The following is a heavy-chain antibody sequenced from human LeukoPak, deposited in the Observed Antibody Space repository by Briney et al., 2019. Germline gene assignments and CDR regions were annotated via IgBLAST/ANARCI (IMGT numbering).Heavy chain of an antibody. CDR1: GGSISSYY. CDR3: ARAPHDFWSGYAWFDP. Sequence: PSETLSLTCTVSGGSISSYYWSWIRQPPGKGLEWIGYIYYSGSTNYNPSLKSRVTISVDTSKNQFSLKLSSVTAADTAVYYCARAPHDFWSGYAWFDPWGQGTLVTVSS. J-gene: IGHJ5*02. CDR2: IYYSGST. V-gene: IGHV4-59*01. D-gene: IGHD3-3*01.